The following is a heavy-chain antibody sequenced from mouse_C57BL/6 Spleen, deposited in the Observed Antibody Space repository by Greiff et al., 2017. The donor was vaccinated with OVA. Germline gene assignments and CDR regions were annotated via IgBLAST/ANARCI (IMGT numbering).Heavy chain of an antibody. CDR1: GYAFSSSW. D-gene: IGHD1-1*01. J-gene: IGHJ2*01. V-gene: IGHV1-82*01. Sequence: QVQLKQSGPELVKPGASVKISCKASGYAFSSSWMNWVKQRPGKGLEWIGRIYPGDGDTNYNGKFKGKATLTADKSSSTAYMRLSSLTSEDSAVYFCARSGDYYGSSYSFDYWGQGTTLTVSS. CDR3: ARSGDYYGSSYSFDY. CDR2: IYPGDGDT.